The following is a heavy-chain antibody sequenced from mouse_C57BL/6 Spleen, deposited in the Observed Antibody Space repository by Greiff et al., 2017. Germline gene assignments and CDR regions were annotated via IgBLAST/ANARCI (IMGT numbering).Heavy chain of an antibody. J-gene: IGHJ3*01. CDR2: IWGDGST. D-gene: IGHD2-1*01. CDR1: GFSLTSSG. CDR3: AKAIYHAY. V-gene: IGHV2-3*01. Sequence: VKLMESGPGLVAPSQSLSLTCTVSGFSLTSSGVSCVRQPPGSRLEWPGVIWGDGSTNYHSALICRLSISNDNSKSQVSLKLTSLQTDDTATYYCAKAIYHAYWGERTLVTVAA.